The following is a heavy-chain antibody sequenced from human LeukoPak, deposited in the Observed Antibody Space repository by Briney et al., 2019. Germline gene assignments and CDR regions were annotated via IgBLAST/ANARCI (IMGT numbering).Heavy chain of an antibody. D-gene: IGHD6-19*01. Sequence: ASVKVSCKASGYTFTSYGIGWVRQAPGQGLEWMGWISAYNGNTNYAQKLQGRVTMTTDTSTSTAYMELRSLRSDDTAVYYCARDPPSYSSGWYGFDYWGQGTLVTVSS. CDR3: ARDPPSYSSGWYGFDY. CDR2: ISAYNGNT. J-gene: IGHJ4*02. V-gene: IGHV1-18*01. CDR1: GYTFTSYG.